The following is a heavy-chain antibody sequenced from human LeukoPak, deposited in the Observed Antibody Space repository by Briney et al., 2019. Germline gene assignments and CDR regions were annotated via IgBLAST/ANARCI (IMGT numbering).Heavy chain of an antibody. CDR3: ANRHSSSWCFDY. V-gene: IGHV3-23*01. CDR1: GFTFSSYA. D-gene: IGHD6-13*01. Sequence: GGSLGLSCAASGFTFSSYAMSWVRQAPGKGLEWVSAISGSGGSTYYADSVKGRFTISRDNSKNTLYLQMNSLRAEDTAVYYCANRHSSSWCFDYWGQGTLVTVSS. CDR2: ISGSGGST. J-gene: IGHJ4*02.